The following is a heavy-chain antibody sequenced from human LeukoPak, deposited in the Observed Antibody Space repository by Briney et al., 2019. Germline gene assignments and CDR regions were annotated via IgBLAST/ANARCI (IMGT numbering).Heavy chain of an antibody. CDR3: ARDRWDYDILTGFSYFDY. Sequence: SQTLSLTCTVSGGSFSSGNYYWSWIRQPAWKGLEWIGHIYTSGSTNYNPSLKSRVTISVDTSKNQFSLKLSSVTAADTAVYYCARDRWDYDILTGFSYFDYWGQGTLVTVSS. D-gene: IGHD3-9*01. J-gene: IGHJ4*02. V-gene: IGHV4-61*09. CDR1: GGSFSSGNYY. CDR2: IYTSGST.